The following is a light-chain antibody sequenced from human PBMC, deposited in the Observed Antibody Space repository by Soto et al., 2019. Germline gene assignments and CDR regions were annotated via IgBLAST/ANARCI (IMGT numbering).Light chain of an antibody. V-gene: IGKV3-20*01. CDR1: QSVSSSY. Sequence: EIVLTQSPGTLSLSPGERATLSCRASQSVSSSYLAWYQQKPGQAPRLLIYGASSRATSIPDRISGSGSGADFTLTTSSLEPDDFAVDYCQQYGSSPWTFGQGTKVEIK. CDR2: GAS. J-gene: IGKJ1*01. CDR3: QQYGSSPWT.